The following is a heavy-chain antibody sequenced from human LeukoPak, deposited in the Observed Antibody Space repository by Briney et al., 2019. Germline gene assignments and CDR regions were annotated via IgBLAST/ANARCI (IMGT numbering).Heavy chain of an antibody. V-gene: IGHV1-8*01. CDR3: ATSLPDNNTLSN. D-gene: IGHD1-1*01. Sequence: GASVKVSCKASGNSFSTYDFNWVRQAAGQGLEWMGWMNPNSGDTGYAQNLQGRLTLTRDTSVSTAFMELSSLTSEDAALYYCATSLPDNNTLSNWGQGTLITVSS. J-gene: IGHJ4*02. CDR2: MNPNSGDT. CDR1: GNSFSTYD.